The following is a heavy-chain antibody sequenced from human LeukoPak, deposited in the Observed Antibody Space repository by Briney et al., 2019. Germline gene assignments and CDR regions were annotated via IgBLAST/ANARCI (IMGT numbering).Heavy chain of an antibody. CDR1: GFMFSSYA. V-gene: IGHV3-30-3*01. CDR3: ARDYWWNYDY. D-gene: IGHD1-7*01. Sequence: PGGSLRLSCAASGFMFSSYAMSWVRQAPGKGLEWVAVISKDGSDKYYPGSVRGRFTISRDNSKNTIYLQMDSLRAEDTAIYYCARDYWWNYDYWGQGTLVTVSS. J-gene: IGHJ4*02. CDR2: ISKDGSDK.